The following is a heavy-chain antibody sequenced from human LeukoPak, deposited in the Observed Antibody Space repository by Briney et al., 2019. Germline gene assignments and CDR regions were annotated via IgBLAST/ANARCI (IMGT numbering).Heavy chain of an antibody. CDR2: INPNSGDT. Sequence: ASVKVSCKASAYTFSAYFVHWVRQAPGQGLEWMGRINPNSGDTSFAQKFQDRVTLTRDTSINTAYMGLHSLRSDDTAIYYCVRDYDILSGYYRQDWYFDLWGRGTLVTVSS. J-gene: IGHJ2*01. V-gene: IGHV1-2*06. D-gene: IGHD3-9*01. CDR1: AYTFSAYF. CDR3: VRDYDILSGYYRQDWYFDL.